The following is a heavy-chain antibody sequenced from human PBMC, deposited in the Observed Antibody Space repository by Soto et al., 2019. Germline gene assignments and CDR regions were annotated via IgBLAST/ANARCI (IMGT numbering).Heavy chain of an antibody. CDR2: GST. D-gene: IGHD3-10*01. J-gene: IGHJ6*02. V-gene: IGHV4-59*01. Sequence: GSTNYTPSLKSRVTISVDTPKNQFSLKLSSVTAADTAVYYCARDPGYTYYYGSGSTRGMDVWGQGTTVTVSS. CDR3: ARDPGYTYYYGSGSTRGMDV.